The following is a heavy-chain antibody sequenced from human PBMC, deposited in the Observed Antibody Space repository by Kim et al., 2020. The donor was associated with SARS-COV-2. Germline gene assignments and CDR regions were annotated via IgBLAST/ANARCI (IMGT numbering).Heavy chain of an antibody. D-gene: IGHD3-22*01. Sequence: GGSLRLSCAASGFTFTSNAMSWVRQAPGKGLEWVSVISGSGGTTDYADSVKGRFTISRDNSKNTLYLQMSSLRAEDTAIYYCAKVAGHYYDNSGHPNTVDFWGQGTLVTVSS. J-gene: IGHJ4*02. CDR2: ISGSGGTT. V-gene: IGHV3-23*01. CDR1: GFTFTSNA. CDR3: AKVAGHYYDNSGHPNTVDF.